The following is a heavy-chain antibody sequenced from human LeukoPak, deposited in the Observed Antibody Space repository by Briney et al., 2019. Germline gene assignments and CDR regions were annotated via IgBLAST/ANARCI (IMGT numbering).Heavy chain of an antibody. CDR1: GYTFTGYY. V-gene: IGHV1-2*02. CDR3: ARRYHGSGSYYKRIQRAYFDY. D-gene: IGHD3-10*01. Sequence: ASVKVSCKASGYTFTGYYMHWVRQAPGQGLEWMGWINPNSGGTNYAQKFQGRVTMTRDTSISTAYMELSRLGSDDTAVYYCARRYHGSGSYYKRIQRAYFDYWGQGTLVTVSS. J-gene: IGHJ4*02. CDR2: INPNSGGT.